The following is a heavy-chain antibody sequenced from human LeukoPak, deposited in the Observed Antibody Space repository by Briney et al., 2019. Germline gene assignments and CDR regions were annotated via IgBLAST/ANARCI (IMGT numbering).Heavy chain of an antibody. J-gene: IGHJ3*02. D-gene: IGHD6-13*01. Sequence: GGSLRLSCAASGFTFRNYAMHWVRQAPGKGLEWVAAIWYDGSHQYYADSVKGRFIISRDNSKNTLYLQMNSLRAEDTAVYYCARDQSPGYSMALDAFDIWGQGTMVTVSS. V-gene: IGHV3-33*01. CDR1: GFTFRNYA. CDR2: IWYDGSHQ. CDR3: ARDQSPGYSMALDAFDI.